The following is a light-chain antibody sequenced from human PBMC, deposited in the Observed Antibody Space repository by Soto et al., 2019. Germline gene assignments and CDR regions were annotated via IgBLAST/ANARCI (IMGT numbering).Light chain of an antibody. Sequence: EIVLTQSPATLSLSPGERATLSCRASQSVDSYLAWYQQKVGQAPRLLIYDASNRATGIPARFSGSGSGTDFTLTISRLETEDFAVYYCQQRSNWPPTFGKGTKV. CDR2: DAS. CDR3: QQRSNWPPT. V-gene: IGKV3-11*01. CDR1: QSVDSY. J-gene: IGKJ1*01.